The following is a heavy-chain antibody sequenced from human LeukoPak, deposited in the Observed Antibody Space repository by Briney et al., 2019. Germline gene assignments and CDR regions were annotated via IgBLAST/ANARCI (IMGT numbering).Heavy chain of an antibody. V-gene: IGHV3-23*01. Sequence: GGSLRLSCAASGFTPSSYAMSWVPQAPGKRRKWVSPISSSSASTYSADSVKGRFTTSRDNSMNTLYLQMNGLRAEDTAVYYCAKVRGVLHYWGQGTPVT. CDR3: AKVRGVLHY. J-gene: IGHJ4*02. D-gene: IGHD3-10*01. CDR1: GFTPSSYA. CDR2: ISSSSAST.